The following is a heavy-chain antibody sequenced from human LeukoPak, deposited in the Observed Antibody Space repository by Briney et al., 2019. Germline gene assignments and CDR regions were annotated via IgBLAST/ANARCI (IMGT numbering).Heavy chain of an antibody. CDR3: AAQWLVRIGLFDY. CDR2: INPNSGGT. J-gene: IGHJ4*02. CDR1: GYTFTGYY. V-gene: IGHV1-2*02. D-gene: IGHD6-19*01. Sequence: ASAKVSYKASGYTFTGYYMHWVRQAPGQGLEWMGWINPNSGGTNYAQKFQGRVTMTRDTSISTAYMELSRLRSDDTAVYYCAAQWLVRIGLFDYWGQGTLVTVSS.